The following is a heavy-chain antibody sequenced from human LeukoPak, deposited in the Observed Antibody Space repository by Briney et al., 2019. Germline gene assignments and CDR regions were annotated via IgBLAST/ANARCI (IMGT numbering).Heavy chain of an antibody. J-gene: IGHJ4*02. D-gene: IGHD2-15*01. CDR2: INWNSGDI. CDR1: GFIFDDYA. CDR3: ARISSDCNGGSCYSEKDY. Sequence: GGSLRLSCAVSGFIFDDYAMHWVRQTPGKGLEWVSGINWNSGDIAYADSVKGRFTISRDNAKNSLYLQMNSLRAEDTALYYCARISSDCNGGSCYSEKDYWGQGTLVTVSS. V-gene: IGHV3-9*01.